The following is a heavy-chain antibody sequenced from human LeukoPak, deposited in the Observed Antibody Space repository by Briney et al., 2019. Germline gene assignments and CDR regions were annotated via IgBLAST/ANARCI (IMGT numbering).Heavy chain of an antibody. CDR1: GFTFSSYW. D-gene: IGHD6-6*01. CDR2: IKQAGGEK. CDR3: ARDVAQLENILDY. Sequence: GRSLRLSCAASGFTFSSYWMSWVRQAPGKGLEWVASIKQAGGEKYYVDSVRGRFTVSRDDAQSSLYLEMNSLRAEDTAVYYCARDVAQLENILDYWGQGTLVTVSS. V-gene: IGHV3-7*01. J-gene: IGHJ4*02.